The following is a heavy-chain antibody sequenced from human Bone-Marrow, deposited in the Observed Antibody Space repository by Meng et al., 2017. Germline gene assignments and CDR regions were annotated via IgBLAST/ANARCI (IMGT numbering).Heavy chain of an antibody. CDR1: GFTFSDYY. Sequence: GESLKISCAASGFTFSDYYMSWVRQAPGKGLEWVSYISSSGSTIYYADSVKGRFTISRDNAKNSLYLQMNSLRAEDTAVYYCAYLAVAGHYYGMDVWGQGTTVTVSS. J-gene: IGHJ6*02. D-gene: IGHD6-19*01. CDR2: ISSSGSTI. V-gene: IGHV3-11*04. CDR3: AYLAVAGHYYGMDV.